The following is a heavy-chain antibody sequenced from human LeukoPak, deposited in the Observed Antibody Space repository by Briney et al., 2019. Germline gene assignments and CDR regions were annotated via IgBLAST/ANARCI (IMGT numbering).Heavy chain of an antibody. V-gene: IGHV1-46*01. CDR3: ARASFPPGSSWPPVYPYYYYMDV. D-gene: IGHD6-13*01. CDR1: GYTFTSYY. CDR2: INPSGGST. Sequence: GSSVKVSCKASGYTFTSYYMHWVRQAPEQGLEWMGIINPSGGSTSYAQKFQGRVTMTRDTSTSTVYMELSSLRSEDTAVYYCARASFPPGSSWPPVYPYYYYMDVWGKGTTVTISS. J-gene: IGHJ6*03.